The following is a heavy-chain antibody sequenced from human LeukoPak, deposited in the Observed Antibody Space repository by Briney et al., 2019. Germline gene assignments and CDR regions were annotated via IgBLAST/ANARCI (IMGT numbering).Heavy chain of an antibody. D-gene: IGHD3-3*01. CDR1: GYSFTSYW. Sequence: GESLKISCKGSGYSFTSYWIGWVRQMPGKGLEWMGIIYPGDSDTRYSPSFQGQVTISADKSISTAYLQWSSLKASDTAMYYCARHHYDFRSGPDPSGGAFDIWGQGTMVTVSS. V-gene: IGHV5-51*01. CDR2: IYPGDSDT. J-gene: IGHJ3*02. CDR3: ARHHYDFRSGPDPSGGAFDI.